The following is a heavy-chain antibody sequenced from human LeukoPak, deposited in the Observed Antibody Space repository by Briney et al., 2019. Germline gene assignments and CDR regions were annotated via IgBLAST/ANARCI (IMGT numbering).Heavy chain of an antibody. CDR1: GFTFSGSA. CDR3: TSRGPIAAAPDD. J-gene: IGHJ4*02. CDR2: IRSKANSYAT. Sequence: GGSLRLSCAASGFTFSGSAMHWVRQASGKGLEWVGRIRSKANSYATAYAASVKGRFTISRDDSKNTAYLQMKSLKTEAPAVYSCTSRGPIAAAPDDWGQGTLVTVSS. V-gene: IGHV3-73*01. D-gene: IGHD6-13*01.